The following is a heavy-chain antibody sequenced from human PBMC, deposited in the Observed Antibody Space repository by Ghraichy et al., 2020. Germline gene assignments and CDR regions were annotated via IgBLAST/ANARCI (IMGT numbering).Heavy chain of an antibody. CDR3: ARDIYYYETAGYPN. Sequence: SETLSLTCTVSGGSISSGSYHWSWIRQQPGKGLEWIGYIYSNGGTYYNPSLKSRVIMAVDTSKNQFSLKVTSVTAADTAVYYCARDIYYYETAGYPNWGQGTLVTVSS. CDR2: IYSNGGT. CDR1: GGSISSGSYH. J-gene: IGHJ4*02. D-gene: IGHD3-22*01. V-gene: IGHV4-31*03.